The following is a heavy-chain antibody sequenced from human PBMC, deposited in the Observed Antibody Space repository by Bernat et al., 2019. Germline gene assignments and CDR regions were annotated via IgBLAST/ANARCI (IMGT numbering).Heavy chain of an antibody. CDR3: ERAGFMIGGEGFEY. J-gene: IGHJ4*02. V-gene: IGHV3-7*01. CDR2: IKQDGSEK. CDR1: GFTFSSYW. Sequence: EVQLVESGGGLVQPGGSLRLSCAASGFTFSSYWMSWVRQAPGKGLEWVANIKQDGSEKYYVDSVKGRFTISRDNAKNSLYLQMNSLRAEDTAVYYWERAGFMIGGEGFEYWGQGNLVNVSS. D-gene: IGHD3-22*01.